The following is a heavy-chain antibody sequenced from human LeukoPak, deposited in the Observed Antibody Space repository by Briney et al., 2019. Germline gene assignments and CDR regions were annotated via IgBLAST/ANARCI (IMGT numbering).Heavy chain of an antibody. CDR2: ISSSGRTI. CDR1: RFTFSDYC. CDR3: AGTGNAEGGGYNWFDP. D-gene: IGHD3-16*01. Sequence: PGGSLRLSCAASRFTFSDYCMSWLRQAPGMGLEWLAYISSSGRTIDYADSVKGRFTISRDNAKNSLYLQMNSLGAEDTAVYYCAGTGNAEGGGYNWFDPWGQGTLVTVSS. J-gene: IGHJ5*02. V-gene: IGHV3-11*01.